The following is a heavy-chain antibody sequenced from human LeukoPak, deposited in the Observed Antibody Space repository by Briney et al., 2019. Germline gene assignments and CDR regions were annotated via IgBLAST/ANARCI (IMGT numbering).Heavy chain of an antibody. Sequence: PGGSLRLSCAASGFTFSSYSMNWVRQAPGKGLEWVSSISSSSYIYYADSVKGRFTISRDNAKNPLYLQMNSLRAEDTAVYYCARDREGPAATLEDAFDIWGQGTMVTVSS. CDR1: GFTFSSYS. J-gene: IGHJ3*02. V-gene: IGHV3-21*01. D-gene: IGHD2-2*01. CDR3: ARDREGPAATLEDAFDI. CDR2: ISSSSYI.